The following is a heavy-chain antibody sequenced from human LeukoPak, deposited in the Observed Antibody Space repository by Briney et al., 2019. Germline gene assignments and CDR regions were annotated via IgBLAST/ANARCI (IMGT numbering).Heavy chain of an antibody. D-gene: IGHD5-12*01. V-gene: IGHV4-38-2*02. CDR3: AREDGSSGYDDF. CDR1: GYSITSTSS. Sequence: SEALSLTCSVSGYSITSTSSWAWIRQTPGKGLEWIGSINHLGSAYYNPSLESRVTISVDTSKNHFSLNLKSVTAADTAVYYCAREDGSSGYDDFWGQGTLVTVSS. J-gene: IGHJ4*02. CDR2: INHLGSA.